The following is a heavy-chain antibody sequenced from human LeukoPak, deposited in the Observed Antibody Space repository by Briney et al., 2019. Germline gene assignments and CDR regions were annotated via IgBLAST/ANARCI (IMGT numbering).Heavy chain of an antibody. CDR2: IYYSGST. V-gene: IGHV4-31*03. Sequence: SETLSLTCTVSGVSISSGGYYWSWIRQHPGKGLEWIGYIYYSGSTYYSPSLKSRVTISVDTSKNQFSLKLSSVTAADTAVYYCARDQGTSGYYSNDAFDIWGQGTMVTVSS. J-gene: IGHJ3*02. D-gene: IGHD3-22*01. CDR3: ARDQGTSGYYSNDAFDI. CDR1: GVSISSGGYY.